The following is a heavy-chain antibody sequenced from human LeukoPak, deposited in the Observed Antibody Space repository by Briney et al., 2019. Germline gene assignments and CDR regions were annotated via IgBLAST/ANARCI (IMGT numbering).Heavy chain of an antibody. J-gene: IGHJ4*02. CDR3: ARLDYYDSSGYPH. V-gene: IGHV1-69*13. CDR2: IVPIFGTA. D-gene: IGHD3-22*01. CDR1: GGTFSSYA. Sequence: SVKVSCKASGGTFSSYAISWVRQAPGKGLEWMGGIVPIFGTANYAQKFQGRVTITADESTSTAYMELSSLRSEDTAVYYCARLDYYDSSGYPHWGQGTLVTVSS.